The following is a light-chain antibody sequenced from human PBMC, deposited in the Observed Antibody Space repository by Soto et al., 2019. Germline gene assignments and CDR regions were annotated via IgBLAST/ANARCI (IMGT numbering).Light chain of an antibody. Sequence: EIVLTQSPGTLSLSPGERATLSCRASQSVSSSYLAWYQQKPGQAPRLLIYGASSRATGIPDRFSGSGSGTDFTLTISRLEPEDFAVYYCQQYGSSQSFDQGTKVEIQ. CDR3: QQYGSSQS. J-gene: IGKJ1*01. V-gene: IGKV3-20*01. CDR1: QSVSSSY. CDR2: GAS.